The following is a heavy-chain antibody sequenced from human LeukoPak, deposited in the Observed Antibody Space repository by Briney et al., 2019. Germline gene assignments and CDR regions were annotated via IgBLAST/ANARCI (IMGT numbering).Heavy chain of an antibody. V-gene: IGHV3-30*18. D-gene: IGHD6-19*01. Sequence: PGRSLRLSCAASGFTFSSYGMHWVRQAPGKGLEWVAVISYDGSNKYYADSVKGRFTISRDNSKNTLYLQMNSLRAEDTAVYYCAEGRYSSGWALDYWGQGTLVTVSS. J-gene: IGHJ4*02. CDR1: GFTFSSYG. CDR2: ISYDGSNK. CDR3: AEGRYSSGWALDY.